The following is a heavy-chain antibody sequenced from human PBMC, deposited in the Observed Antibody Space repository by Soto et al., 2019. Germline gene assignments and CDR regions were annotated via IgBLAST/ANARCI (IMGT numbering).Heavy chain of an antibody. CDR2: ISASGRDI. CDR1: GFTFSNFA. CDR3: AKGKTSGWYYFDY. Sequence: EVQLLESGGDLVQPGGSLRLSCAASGFTFSNFAMSWVRQALGRGLEWVSGISASGRDIHYADSVKDRFTVSRDNSKNTLYLQMNSLRAEDTAIYYCAKGKTSGWYYFDYWGQGALVTVSS. V-gene: IGHV3-23*01. D-gene: IGHD6-19*01. J-gene: IGHJ4*02.